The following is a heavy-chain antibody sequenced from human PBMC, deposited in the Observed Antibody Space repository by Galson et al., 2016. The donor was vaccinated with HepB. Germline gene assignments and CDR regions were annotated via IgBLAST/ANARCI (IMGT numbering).Heavy chain of an antibody. J-gene: IGHJ4*02. CDR2: FDPEDGQM. Sequence: SVKVSCKVSGYIFTELSMQWVRQAPGKGLEWMGGFDPEDGQMIYAQKFQGRVTMTEDTSTDTVFMELSSLRSEDTAVYYCATDIMVVRPFAPTGSQYWGLGTLVVVTS. D-gene: IGHD3/OR15-3a*01. CDR3: ATDIMVVRPFAPTGSQY. V-gene: IGHV1-24*01. CDR1: GYIFTELS.